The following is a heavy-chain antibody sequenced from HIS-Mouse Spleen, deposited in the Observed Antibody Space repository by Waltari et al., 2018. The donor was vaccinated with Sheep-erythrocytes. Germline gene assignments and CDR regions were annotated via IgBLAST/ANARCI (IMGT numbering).Heavy chain of an antibody. Sequence: QVQLVQSGAEVKKPGASVKVSCKASGYTFTSYGISWVRQAPGQGLEWMGWISAYNGTTNYAPKLQVRVTMTTDTSTSTAYMVRRSLRPDDTAVYFCARFYGDFTRALDIWGQGTMVTVSS. CDR3: ARFYGDFTRALDI. CDR2: ISAYNGTT. J-gene: IGHJ3*02. D-gene: IGHD4-17*01. CDR1: GYTFTSYG. V-gene: IGHV1-18*01.